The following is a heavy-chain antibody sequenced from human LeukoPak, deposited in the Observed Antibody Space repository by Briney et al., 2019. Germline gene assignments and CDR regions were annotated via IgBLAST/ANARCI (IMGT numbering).Heavy chain of an antibody. Sequence: PSETLSLTCAVYGGSLSGYYWSWIRQPPGKGLEWIGEINHSGSTNYNPSLKSRVTISVDTSKNQFSLKLSSVTAADTAVYYCARGGVVVPAAIKYYYYMDVWGKGTTVTVSS. D-gene: IGHD2-2*02. CDR2: INHSGST. V-gene: IGHV4-34*01. CDR3: ARGGVVVPAAIKYYYYMDV. J-gene: IGHJ6*03. CDR1: GGSLSGYY.